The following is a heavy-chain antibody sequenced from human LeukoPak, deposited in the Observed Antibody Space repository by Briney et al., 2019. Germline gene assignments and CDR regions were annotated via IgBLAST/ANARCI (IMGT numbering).Heavy chain of an antibody. Sequence: GGSLRLSCAVSGFTFSSYAITWVRQAPGKGLEWVAVISYDGSNKYYADSVKGRFTISRDNSKNTLYLQMNSLRAEDTAVYYCARDIGYDSSGYLWGQGTPVTVSS. CDR3: ARDIGYDSSGYL. CDR1: GFTFSSYA. V-gene: IGHV3-30-3*01. CDR2: ISYDGSNK. J-gene: IGHJ4*02. D-gene: IGHD3-22*01.